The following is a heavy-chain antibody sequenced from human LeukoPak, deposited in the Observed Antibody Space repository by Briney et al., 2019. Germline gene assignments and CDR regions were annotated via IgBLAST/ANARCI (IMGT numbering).Heavy chain of an antibody. J-gene: IGHJ4*02. D-gene: IGHD6-19*01. Sequence: GGSLRLSCAASGFTFSNAWMNWVRQAPGKGLEWVAVIWYDGSNKYYADSVKGRFTISRDNSKNTLYLQMNSLRAEDTAVYYCASESGSGWYGLDYWGQGTLVTVSS. CDR1: GFTFSNAW. CDR3: ASESGSGWYGLDY. CDR2: IWYDGSNK. V-gene: IGHV3-33*08.